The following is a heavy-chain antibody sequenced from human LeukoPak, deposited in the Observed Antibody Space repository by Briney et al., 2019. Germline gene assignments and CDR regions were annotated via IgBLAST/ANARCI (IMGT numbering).Heavy chain of an antibody. V-gene: IGHV3-9*01. CDR1: GFTFADYS. D-gene: IGHD3-22*01. CDR3: GKASSGYYSAILH. Sequence: GGSLRLSCAASGFTFADYSMHWVRQAPGQGLEWVSGISWNSGNIGYADSVKGRFTISRDNAKNSLYLQMDSLRAEDTAFYYCGKASSGYYSAILHWGQGTLVTVSS. CDR2: ISWNSGNI. J-gene: IGHJ4*02.